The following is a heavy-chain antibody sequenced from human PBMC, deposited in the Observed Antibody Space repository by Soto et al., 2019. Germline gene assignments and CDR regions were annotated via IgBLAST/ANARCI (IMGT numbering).Heavy chain of an antibody. V-gene: IGHV3-30*18. CDR3: AKDRVIQLLPIWPDP. J-gene: IGHJ5*02. CDR1: GFSFSNYG. D-gene: IGHD2-2*01. Sequence: VGSLRLSCVASGFSFSNYGMHWVRQAPGKGLEWVAFVSSDGNNKYYAESVKGRFTISRDNAKNTLYLQVDRLTVDDTAVYYCAKDRVIQLLPIWPDPWGQGTLVTAPQ. CDR2: VSSDGNNK.